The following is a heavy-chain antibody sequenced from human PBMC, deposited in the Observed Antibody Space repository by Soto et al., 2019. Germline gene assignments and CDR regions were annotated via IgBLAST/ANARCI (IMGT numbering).Heavy chain of an antibody. J-gene: IGHJ4*02. CDR2: IYYSGST. CDR3: ARRYGYSFDY. CDR1: GGSIGSYY. V-gene: IGHV4-59*08. Sequence: PSETLSLTCTVSGGSIGSYYWSWIRQPPGKGLEWIGYIYYSGSTNYNPSLKSRVTISVDTSKNRFSLKLSSVTAADTAVYYCARRYGYSFDYWGQGTLVTVS. D-gene: IGHD1-1*01.